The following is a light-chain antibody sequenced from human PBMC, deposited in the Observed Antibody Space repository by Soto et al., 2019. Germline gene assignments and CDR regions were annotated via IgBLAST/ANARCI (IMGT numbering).Light chain of an antibody. CDR3: LQRTNWPPGYS. CDR2: DAS. CDR1: QSVGTY. V-gene: IGKV3-11*01. Sequence: DIVLTQSPATLSLSPGDRATLSCRASQSVGTYLAWYQQRPGQAPRLLIYDASNRATGIPPRFSGSGSGTDFTLTISSLEAEDFAANYCLQRTNWPPGYSFGLGSKVEIK. J-gene: IGKJ2*03.